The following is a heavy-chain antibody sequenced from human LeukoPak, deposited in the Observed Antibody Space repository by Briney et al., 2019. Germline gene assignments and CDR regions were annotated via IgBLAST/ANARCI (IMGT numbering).Heavy chain of an antibody. CDR1: GFTFITYL. CDR2: ISYDGSNK. V-gene: IGHV3-30-3*01. D-gene: IGHD6-6*01. Sequence: GGPLSLSFAAPGFTFITYLRHGAGRPPAKGWGGWAVISYDGSNKYYADSVKGRFTISRDNSKNTLYLQMNSLRAEDTAVYYCASDSSSSYYFDYWGQGTLVTVSS. CDR3: ASDSSSSYYFDY. J-gene: IGHJ4*02.